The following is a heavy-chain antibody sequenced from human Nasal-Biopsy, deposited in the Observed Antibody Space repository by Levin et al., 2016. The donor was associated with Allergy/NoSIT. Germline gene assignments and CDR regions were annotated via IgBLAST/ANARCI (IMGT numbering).Heavy chain of an antibody. D-gene: IGHD1-26*01. Sequence: GESLKISCAASGFSFRNYGFHWVRQAPGKGLEWVADIWYDGTTKFYGDSVDGRFTISRDNSKNTVYLQMNSLRAEDTAVYYCAKVSFSGDYASLDYWGQGTLVTVSS. J-gene: IGHJ4*02. CDR1: GFSFRNYG. V-gene: IGHV3-33*06. CDR2: IWYDGTTK. CDR3: AKVSFSGDYASLDY.